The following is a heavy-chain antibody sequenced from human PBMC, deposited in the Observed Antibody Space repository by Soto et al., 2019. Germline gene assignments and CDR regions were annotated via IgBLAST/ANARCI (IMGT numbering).Heavy chain of an antibody. V-gene: IGHV4-34*01. Sequence: SETLSLTCAVYGGSFSGYYWSWIRQPPGKGLEWIGYINHGIHTYYNPSLKSRVSISVDTSKNQFSLSLIFMTAADTAVYYCARSKGYDWSPASFDYWGQGTLVTVSS. CDR2: INHGIHT. J-gene: IGHJ4*02. D-gene: IGHD1-20*01. CDR1: GGSFSGYY. CDR3: ARSKGYDWSPASFDY.